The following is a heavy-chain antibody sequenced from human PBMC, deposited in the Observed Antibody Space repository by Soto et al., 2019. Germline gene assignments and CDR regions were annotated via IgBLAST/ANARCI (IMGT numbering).Heavy chain of an antibody. V-gene: IGHV4-61*01. CDR2: IAYTGTT. J-gene: IGHJ4*02. CDR1: GDSVRSGNYY. D-gene: IGHD2-21*02. Sequence: QVQLQESGPGLVKPSETLSLTCTVSGDSVRSGNYYWSWIRQPPGKGLEWIGFIAYTGTTHYNPSLKSRITISVDMSNNQFSLKMSSVTAADTAVYYCARDYPGGLPTTGWGQGILVTVSS. CDR3: ARDYPGGLPTTG.